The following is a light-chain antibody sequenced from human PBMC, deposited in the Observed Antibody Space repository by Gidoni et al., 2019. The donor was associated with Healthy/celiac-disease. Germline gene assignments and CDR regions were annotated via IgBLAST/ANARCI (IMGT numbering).Light chain of an antibody. CDR3: QQRSNWPRYT. V-gene: IGKV3-11*01. J-gene: IGKJ2*01. Sequence: IVLTQSPATLSLSPGERATLSCRASQSVSSYLAWYQQKPGQAPRLLIYDASNRATGIPARFSGSGSGTDVTLTISSLEPEDFAVYYWQQRSNWPRYTFGQGTKLEIK. CDR2: DAS. CDR1: QSVSSY.